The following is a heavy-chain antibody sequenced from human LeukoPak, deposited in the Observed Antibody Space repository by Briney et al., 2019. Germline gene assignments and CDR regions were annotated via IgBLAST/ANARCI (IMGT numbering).Heavy chain of an antibody. CDR3: AGYMTLDI. CDR2: IYYSGST. D-gene: IGHD2-21*02. V-gene: IGHV4-39*01. CDR1: GGSISSSSYY. J-gene: IGHJ3*02. Sequence: SETLSLTCTVSGGSISSSSYYWGWIRQSPGKGLEWIGSIYYSGSTYYSPSLKSRVTISVDTSKNQFSLKLSSVTAADTAVYYCAGYMTLDIWGQGTMVTVSS.